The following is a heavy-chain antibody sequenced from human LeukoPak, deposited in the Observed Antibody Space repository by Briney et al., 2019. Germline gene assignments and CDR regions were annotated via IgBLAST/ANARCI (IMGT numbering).Heavy chain of an antibody. CDR2: ISNNGGYT. CDR1: GFTFSSSA. CDR3: AKQLGYCSDGSCYFPY. D-gene: IGHD2-15*01. J-gene: IGHJ4*02. V-gene: IGHV3-23*01. Sequence: PGGSLRLSCAASGFTFSSSAMSWVRQAPGKGLEWASAISNNGGYTYYADSVQGRFTISRDSSKSTPCLQMNSLRAEDTAVYYCAKQLGYCSDGSCYFPYWGQGTLVTVSS.